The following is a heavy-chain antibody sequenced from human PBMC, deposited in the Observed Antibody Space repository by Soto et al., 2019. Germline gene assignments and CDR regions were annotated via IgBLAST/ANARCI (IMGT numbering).Heavy chain of an antibody. J-gene: IGHJ4*02. Sequence: GGSLRLSCAASGFTVSSNYMSWVRQAPGKGLEWVSVIYSGGSTYYADSVKGRFTVSRDNSKNTLYLQMNSLRAEDTAVYYCAKGGDLFYYDSTGYYWGQGTXVTVSS. CDR2: IYSGGST. CDR1: GFTVSSNY. CDR3: AKGGDLFYYDSTGYY. D-gene: IGHD3-22*01. V-gene: IGHV3-53*01.